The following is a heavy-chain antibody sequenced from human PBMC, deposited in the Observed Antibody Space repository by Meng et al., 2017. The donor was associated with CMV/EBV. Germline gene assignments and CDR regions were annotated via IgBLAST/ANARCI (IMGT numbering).Heavy chain of an antibody. CDR3: ARGLLSIGGLFDY. V-gene: IGHV1-18*01. CDR1: GYTFTSYA. Sequence: ASVKVSCKASGYTFTSYATNWVRQAPGQGLEWVGWINSYNGDTHYAQKLQDRVTVTTDTSTDTIYMELRSLRADDTAVYYCARGLLSIGGLFDYWGQGTLVTVSS. J-gene: IGHJ4*02. D-gene: IGHD3-10*01. CDR2: INSYNGDT.